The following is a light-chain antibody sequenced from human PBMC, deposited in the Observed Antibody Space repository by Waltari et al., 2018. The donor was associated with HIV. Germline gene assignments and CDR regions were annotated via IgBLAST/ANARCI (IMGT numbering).Light chain of an antibody. J-gene: IGKJ3*01. V-gene: IGKV1-9*01. CDR3: QHLNSYPLT. CDR2: AAS. CDR1: QGISSY. Sequence: DIQLTQSPSFLSASVGDRVTITCRASQGISSYLAWYQQKPGKAPKLLIYAASTLQSGVPSRFSGSGSGTEFTLTISSLQPEDLATYYCQHLNSYPLTFGPGTKVDIK.